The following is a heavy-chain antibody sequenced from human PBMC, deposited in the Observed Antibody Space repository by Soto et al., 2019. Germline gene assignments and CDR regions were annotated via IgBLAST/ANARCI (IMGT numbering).Heavy chain of an antibody. V-gene: IGHV5-10-1*01. D-gene: IGHD3-3*01. Sequence: ESLKISCKGSGYSFTSYWISWVRQMPGKGVGWMGMIGASDSYNKYSPSFQGNVTISADKSISTAYLQWSSLKASDTAMYYCARHLLFLEWYYSYAIHXWGQMIMVTVS. J-gene: IGHJ6*02. CDR1: GYSFTSYW. CDR3: ARHLLFLEWYYSYAIHX. CDR2: IGASDSYN.